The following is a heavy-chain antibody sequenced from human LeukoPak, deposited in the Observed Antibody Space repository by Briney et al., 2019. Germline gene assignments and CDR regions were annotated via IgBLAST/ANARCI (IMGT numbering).Heavy chain of an antibody. J-gene: IGHJ6*03. CDR3: ARGFEYSTSSRLGYYYFYIDV. D-gene: IGHD6-6*01. CDR2: IDASGNP. CDR1: GDSISSGTYY. Sequence: SETLSLTCTVSGDSISSGTYYWSWIRQPAGKGLEWIGRIDASGNPNYNPSLRSRLTMSVDTSKNQFSLNLRFVTAADTAVFYCARGFEYSTSSRLGYYYFYIDVWGIGTTVTVSS. V-gene: IGHV4-61*02.